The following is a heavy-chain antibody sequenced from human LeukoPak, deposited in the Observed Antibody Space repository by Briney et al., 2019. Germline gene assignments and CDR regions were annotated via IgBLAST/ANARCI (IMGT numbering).Heavy chain of an antibody. D-gene: IGHD6-19*01. CDR3: AKDPIAVAGDDY. J-gene: IGHJ4*02. V-gene: IGHV3-30-3*01. CDR1: GFTFSSYA. Sequence: PGGSLRLSCAASGFTFSSYAMHWVRQAPGKGLEWVAVISYDGSNKYYADSVKGRFTISRDNSKNTLYLQMNSLRAEDTAVYYCAKDPIAVAGDDYWGQGTLVTVSS. CDR2: ISYDGSNK.